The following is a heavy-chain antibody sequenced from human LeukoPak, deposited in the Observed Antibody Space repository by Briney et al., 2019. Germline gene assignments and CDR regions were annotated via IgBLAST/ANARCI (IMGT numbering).Heavy chain of an antibody. V-gene: IGHV4-4*09. CDR3: ASLSIGPSPYFYYYMDV. J-gene: IGHJ6*03. D-gene: IGHD2-21*01. Sequence: SETLSLTCSVSGASIDSYSWGWIRQPPGKGLEWIGYIYTSGNTIYNPSLKSPVTIAMDTSKNQFSLKMRSVTAADAAVYYCASLSIGPSPYFYYYMDVWGKGTSVTVSS. CDR2: IYTSGNT. CDR1: GASIDSYS.